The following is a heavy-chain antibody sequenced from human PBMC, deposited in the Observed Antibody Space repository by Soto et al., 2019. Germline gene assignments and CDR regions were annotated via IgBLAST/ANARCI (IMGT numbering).Heavy chain of an antibody. CDR2: ISYDGSNK. CDR3: AKDLLRYFDWLPEVRYYYYGMDV. V-gene: IGHV3-30*18. D-gene: IGHD3-9*01. Sequence: PGGSLRLSCAASGFTFSSYGMHWVRQAPGKGLEWVAVISYDGSNKYYADSVKGRFTISRDNSKNTLYLQMNSLRAEDTAVYYCAKDLLRYFDWLPEVRYYYYGMDVWGQGTTVTVSS. J-gene: IGHJ6*02. CDR1: GFTFSSYG.